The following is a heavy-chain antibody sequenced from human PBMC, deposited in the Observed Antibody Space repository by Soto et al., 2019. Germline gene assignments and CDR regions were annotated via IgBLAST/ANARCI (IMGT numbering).Heavy chain of an antibody. CDR1: KSIFTGYG. J-gene: IGHJ4*02. Sequence: QVLLVESGGGVAQPGRSLRLSCAASKSIFTGYGMHWVRQTPGKGLEWVAVIRFDGTDEHYADSVKGRFTISRDNSKNMLYLQMNSLRVEDTALYYCARDVICGMAFRGFLAYWGQGTLATVSS. V-gene: IGHV3-33*01. CDR3: ARDVICGMAFRGFLAY. CDR2: IRFDGTDE. D-gene: IGHD3-3*02.